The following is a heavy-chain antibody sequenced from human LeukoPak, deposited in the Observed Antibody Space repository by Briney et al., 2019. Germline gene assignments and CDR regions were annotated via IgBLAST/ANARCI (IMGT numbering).Heavy chain of an antibody. V-gene: IGHV4-39*01. CDR1: GGSISSSSYY. CDR2: IYYSGNT. J-gene: IGHJ5*02. D-gene: IGHD6-19*01. Sequence: PSETLSLTCTVSGGSISSSSYYWGWIRQPPGKGLEWIGSIYYSGNTYYNPSLKSRVSISIDTSKSQFSLKLNSVTAADTAVYYCARRVAVAGRNDWFDPWGQGTLVTVSS. CDR3: ARRVAVAGRNDWFDP.